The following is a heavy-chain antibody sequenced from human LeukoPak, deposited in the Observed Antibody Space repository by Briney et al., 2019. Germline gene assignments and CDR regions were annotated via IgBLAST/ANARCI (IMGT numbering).Heavy chain of an antibody. CDR1: GFTFTSFG. V-gene: IGHV3-48*01. CDR2: ISASGSNI. Sequence: PGGSLRLSCSASGFTFTSFGIHWVRQAPGKGLEWVSYISASGSNIYYLDSVKGRFTVSRDNAMNSLFLQMDRPRAEDTAVYYCVRVKGAYFDFWGQGTLVTVSS. CDR3: VRVKGAYFDF. J-gene: IGHJ4*02. D-gene: IGHD4/OR15-4a*01.